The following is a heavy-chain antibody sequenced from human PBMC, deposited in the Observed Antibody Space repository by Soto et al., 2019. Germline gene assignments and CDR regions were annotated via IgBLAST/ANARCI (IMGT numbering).Heavy chain of an antibody. CDR3: AREDYYDRKGWYFDL. J-gene: IGHJ2*01. V-gene: IGHV3-7*03. Sequence: EVQLVESGGGLVQPGGSLRLSCAASGFTFSSYWMSWVRQAPGKGLEWVANIKQDGSEKYYVDSVKGRFTISRDNAKNSLYLQMKSMRAEDTAVYYCAREDYYDRKGWYFDLWGRGTLVTVSS. CDR1: GFTFSSYW. CDR2: IKQDGSEK. D-gene: IGHD3-22*01.